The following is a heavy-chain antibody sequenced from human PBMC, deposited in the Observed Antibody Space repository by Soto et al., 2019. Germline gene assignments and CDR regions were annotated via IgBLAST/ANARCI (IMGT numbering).Heavy chain of an antibody. V-gene: IGHV4-34*01. Sequence: PSETLSLTCAVYGGSFSGYYWSWIRQPPGKGLEWIGEISHSGSTNYNPSLKSRVTISVDTSKNQFSLKRSSVTAADTAVYYCARAVRSSSWAPDYWGQGTLVTVSS. J-gene: IGHJ4*02. CDR2: ISHSGST. D-gene: IGHD6-13*01. CDR1: GGSFSGYY. CDR3: ARAVRSSSWAPDY.